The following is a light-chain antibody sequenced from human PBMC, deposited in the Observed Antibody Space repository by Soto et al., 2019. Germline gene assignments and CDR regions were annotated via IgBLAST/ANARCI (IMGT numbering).Light chain of an antibody. Sequence: QSVLTQPASVSGSPGQSITISCTGTSSDIGRYNYVSWYQQYPGKAPKFMIYDVSNRPSGVSNRFSGSKSGNTASLTISGLQAEEEADYYCSSYISSSTYVFGTGTKLTVL. CDR2: DVS. CDR1: SSDIGRYNY. J-gene: IGLJ1*01. V-gene: IGLV2-14*03. CDR3: SSYISSSTYV.